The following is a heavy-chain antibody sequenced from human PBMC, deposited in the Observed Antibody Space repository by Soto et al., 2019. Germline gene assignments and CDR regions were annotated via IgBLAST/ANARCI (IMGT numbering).Heavy chain of an antibody. CDR1: GYTFTNYG. Sequence: ASVKVSCKASGYTFTNYGISWVRQAPGQGLEWMGWINTYNGNTNHAQKLQGRVTMTTDTSTSTAYMELRSLRSDNTAVYYCARYYDILTGYPDAFDIWGQGTMVTVSS. J-gene: IGHJ3*02. V-gene: IGHV1-18*01. CDR3: ARYYDILTGYPDAFDI. D-gene: IGHD3-9*01. CDR2: INTYNGNT.